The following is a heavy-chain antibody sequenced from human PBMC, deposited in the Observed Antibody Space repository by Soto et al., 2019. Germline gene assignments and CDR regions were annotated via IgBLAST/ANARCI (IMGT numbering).Heavy chain of an antibody. Sequence: SSETLSLTCAVYGGSFSGYYWSWIRQPPGKGLEWIGEINHSGSTNYNPSLKSRVTISVDTSKNQFSLKLSSVTAADTAVYYCARAHEEYCSGGSCYTMDVWGKGTTVTVSS. CDR2: INHSGST. D-gene: IGHD2-15*01. CDR1: GGSFSGYY. J-gene: IGHJ6*03. CDR3: ARAHEEYCSGGSCYTMDV. V-gene: IGHV4-34*01.